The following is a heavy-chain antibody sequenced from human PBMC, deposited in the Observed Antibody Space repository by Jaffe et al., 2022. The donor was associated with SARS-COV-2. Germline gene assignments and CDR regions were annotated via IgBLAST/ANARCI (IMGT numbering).Heavy chain of an antibody. CDR1: GGSISSGGYY. D-gene: IGHD3-22*01. V-gene: IGHV4-31*03. Sequence: QVQLQESGPGLVKPSQTLSLTCTVSGGSISSGGYYWSWIRQHPGKGLEWIGYIYYSGSTYYNPSLKSRVTISVDTSKNQFSLKLSSVTAADTAVYYCARVDDSSGYHYYFDYWGQGTLVTVSS. CDR3: ARVDDSSGYHYYFDY. CDR2: IYYSGST. J-gene: IGHJ4*02.